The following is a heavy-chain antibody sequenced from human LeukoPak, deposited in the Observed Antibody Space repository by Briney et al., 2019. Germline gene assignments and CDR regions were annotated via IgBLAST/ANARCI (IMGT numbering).Heavy chain of an antibody. CDR1: GFTFTDAW. CDR3: ARIPYGDYHDY. Sequence: NPGGSLRLSCAASGFTFTDAWMSWVRQAPGKGLEWIGYIYYSGSTNYSPSLKSRVTISVDTSKNQFSLKLSSVTAADTAVYYCARIPYGDYHDYWGQGTLVTVSS. V-gene: IGHV4-59*01. D-gene: IGHD4-17*01. CDR2: IYYSGST. J-gene: IGHJ4*02.